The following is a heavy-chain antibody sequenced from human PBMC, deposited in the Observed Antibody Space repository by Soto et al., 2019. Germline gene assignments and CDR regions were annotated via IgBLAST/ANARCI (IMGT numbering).Heavy chain of an antibody. CDR3: ARALPGIAVAGTNY. V-gene: IGHV3-21*01. CDR1: GFTFSSYS. J-gene: IGHJ4*02. D-gene: IGHD6-19*01. Sequence: EVQLVESGGGLVKPGGSLRLSCAASGFTFSSYSMNWVRQAPGKGLEWVSSISSSSSYIYYADSVKGRITISRDNAKNSLYLQMNSLRAEDTAVYYCARALPGIAVAGTNYWGQGTLVTVSS. CDR2: ISSSSSYI.